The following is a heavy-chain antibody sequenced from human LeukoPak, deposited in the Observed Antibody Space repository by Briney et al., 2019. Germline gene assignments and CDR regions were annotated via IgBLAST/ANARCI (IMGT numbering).Heavy chain of an antibody. CDR2: INHSGST. D-gene: IGHD3-3*01. V-gene: IGHV4-34*01. J-gene: IGHJ4*02. CDR3: ARTYYDFWSGYYTGFDY. Sequence: PSETLSLTCAVYGGSFSGYYWSWIRQPPGKGLEWIGEINHSGSTNYNPSLKSRVTISVDTSKSQFSLKLSSVTAADTAVYYRARTYYDFWSGYYTGFDYWGQGTLVTVSS. CDR1: GGSFSGYY.